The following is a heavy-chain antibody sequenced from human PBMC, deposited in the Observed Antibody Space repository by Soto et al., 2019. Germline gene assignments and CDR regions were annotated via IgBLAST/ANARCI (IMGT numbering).Heavy chain of an antibody. J-gene: IGHJ4*02. V-gene: IGHV3-23*01. CDR1: GFTFSSYA. CDR2: ISVNDDSA. Sequence: EVKLLESGGGLVQPGGSLRLSCAASGFTFSSYAMTWVRQAPGRGLEWVSTISVNDDSAYYADSVKGRFTISRDNYRSTLYLQMNGLRVEDAAVYYCAKDLSPTAGQRFYCDSWGQGSLVTVSS. CDR3: AKDLSPTAGQRFYCDS. D-gene: IGHD6-13*01.